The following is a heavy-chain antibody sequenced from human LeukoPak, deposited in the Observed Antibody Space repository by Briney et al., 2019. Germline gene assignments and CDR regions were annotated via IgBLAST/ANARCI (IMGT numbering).Heavy chain of an antibody. CDR2: IYPGDSDT. Sequence: GESLKISCKGSGYSFANYWIGWVRLMPGKGLEWMGIIYPGDSDTRYRPSFQGQVTISADKSISTAYLQWSSPKASDTAMYFCARRSTSRPFYFDYWGQGTLVTVSS. D-gene: IGHD6-13*01. V-gene: IGHV5-51*01. CDR1: GYSFANYW. CDR3: ARRSTSRPFYFDY. J-gene: IGHJ4*02.